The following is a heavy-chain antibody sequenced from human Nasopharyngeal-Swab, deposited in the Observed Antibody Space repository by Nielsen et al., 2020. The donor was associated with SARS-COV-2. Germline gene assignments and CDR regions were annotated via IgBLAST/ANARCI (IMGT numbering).Heavy chain of an antibody. D-gene: IGHD3-16*01. CDR2: LKSGGGT. J-gene: IGHJ3*02. CDR3: VKDLRGKYAFEI. Sequence: GGSLRLSCVASGFTVSSNFVSWVRQAPGKGLEWVSLLKSGGGTFYADSVKGRFTISRDNSKNTLYLQMSSLRAEDTALYWCVKDLRGKYAFEIWGQGTMVTVSS. V-gene: IGHV3-66*01. CDR1: GFTVSSNF.